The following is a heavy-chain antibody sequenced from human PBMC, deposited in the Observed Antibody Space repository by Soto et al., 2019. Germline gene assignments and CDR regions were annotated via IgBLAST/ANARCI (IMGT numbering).Heavy chain of an antibody. D-gene: IGHD5-12*01. V-gene: IGHV5-10-1*01. CDR2: IDPTDSYT. Sequence: GESLKISCQASGYSFSDSWISWVRQMPGKGLEWMGRIDPTDSYTTYSPSFQGHVSISVDKSITTAYLQWSSLKASDTATYYCARQSGHDQPLLLFDFWGQGTPVTVSS. CDR3: ARQSGHDQPLLLFDF. J-gene: IGHJ4*02. CDR1: GYSFSDSW.